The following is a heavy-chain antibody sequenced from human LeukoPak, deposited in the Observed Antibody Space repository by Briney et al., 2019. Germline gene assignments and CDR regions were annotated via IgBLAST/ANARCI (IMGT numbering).Heavy chain of an antibody. J-gene: IGHJ4*02. Sequence: GGSLRLSCAASGFTFSSYGMHWVRQAPGKGLEWVAFIRYGGSNKYYADSVKGRFTISRDNSKNTLYLQMNSLRAEDTAVYYCAKDQRGCSSTSCSHDYWGQGTLVTVSS. V-gene: IGHV3-30*02. CDR2: IRYGGSNK. CDR3: AKDQRGCSSTSCSHDY. D-gene: IGHD2-2*01. CDR1: GFTFSSYG.